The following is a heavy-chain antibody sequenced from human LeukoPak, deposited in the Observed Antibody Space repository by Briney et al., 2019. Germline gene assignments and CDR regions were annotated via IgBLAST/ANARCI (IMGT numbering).Heavy chain of an antibody. V-gene: IGHV1-69*04. D-gene: IGHD1-26*01. J-gene: IGHJ4*02. CDR1: GDTFSSYA. Sequence: ASVKVSCKASGDTFSSYAISWVRQAPGQGLEWMGRIIPILGIANYAQKFQGRVTITADKSTSTAYMELSSLRSEDTAVYYCAREDWGSYSVRDYWGQGTLVTVSS. CDR3: AREDWGSYSVRDY. CDR2: IIPILGIA.